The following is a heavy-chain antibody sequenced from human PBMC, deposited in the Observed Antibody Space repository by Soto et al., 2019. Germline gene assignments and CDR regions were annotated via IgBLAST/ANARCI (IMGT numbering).Heavy chain of an antibody. CDR3: ASGVSFLDY. D-gene: IGHD2-15*01. J-gene: IGHJ4*02. V-gene: IGHV1-24*01. CDR1: GYTLTELS. Sequence: ASVKVSCKVSGYTLTELSMHWVRQAPGKGLEWMGGFDPEDGETIYAQKFQGRVTMTEDTSTDTAYMELSTLRSDDTSVYYCASGVSFLDYCGQGTLVTVSS. CDR2: FDPEDGET.